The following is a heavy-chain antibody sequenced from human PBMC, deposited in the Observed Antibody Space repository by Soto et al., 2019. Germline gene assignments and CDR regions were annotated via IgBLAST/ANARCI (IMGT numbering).Heavy chain of an antibody. J-gene: IGHJ3*02. V-gene: IGHV4-4*07. D-gene: IGHD3-16*01. Sequence: QVQLQESGPGLVDPSETLSLTCTVSGGSISSYSWNWIRQPAGKGLEWIGRVDTTGGTNYIPSLKSRVTMSVDTSKNQFSLNLRFVTAADTAVYFCAKDDSGAADIWGQGTMVTVS. CDR1: GGSISSYS. CDR2: VDTTGGT. CDR3: AKDDSGAADI.